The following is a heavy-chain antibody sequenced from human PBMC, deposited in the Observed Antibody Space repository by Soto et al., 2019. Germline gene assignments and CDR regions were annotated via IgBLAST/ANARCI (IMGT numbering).Heavy chain of an antibody. CDR2: IYYLGST. Sequence: SQTLSLTCTLSPTSMSEYFWSSIRQSPGKRLEWIGYIYYLGSTDYNPSLKSRVTISVDTSKRQFSLRLTSLTAAHTRLYSCVRDGYDGPGRAYPALGAPGTQV. CDR1: PTSMSEYF. D-gene: IGHD3-10*01. J-gene: IGHJ4*02. CDR3: VRDGYDGPGRAYPAL. V-gene: IGHV4-59*01.